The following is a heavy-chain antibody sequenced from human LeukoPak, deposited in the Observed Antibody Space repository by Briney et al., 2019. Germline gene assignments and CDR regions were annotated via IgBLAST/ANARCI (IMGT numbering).Heavy chain of an antibody. CDR1: GFTFSSYE. CDR2: ISSSGSTI. Sequence: GGSLRLSCAASGFTFSSYEMNWVRQAPGKGLQWVSYISSSGSTIKYADSVKGRFTISGGNARNSLYLQMTSLRAEDTAVYYCAKGEHILTGLELWGQGTLVTVSS. J-gene: IGHJ4*02. D-gene: IGHD3-9*01. CDR3: AKGEHILTGLEL. V-gene: IGHV3-48*03.